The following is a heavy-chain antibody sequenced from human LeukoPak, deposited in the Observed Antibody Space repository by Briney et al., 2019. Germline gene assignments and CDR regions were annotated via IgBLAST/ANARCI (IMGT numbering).Heavy chain of an antibody. V-gene: IGHV3-7*01. CDR2: IKQDGSEK. CDR1: GFTLKNYW. Sequence: GGSLRLSCAASGFTLKNYWMSWVRQAPGKGLEWVANIKQDGSEKNYVDSVKGRFTISRDNAKNSLYLQVSSLRAEDTAVYYCARDTYNYDTSGYGLGYWGQGTLVTVSS. CDR3: ARDTYNYDTSGYGLGY. D-gene: IGHD3-22*01. J-gene: IGHJ4*02.